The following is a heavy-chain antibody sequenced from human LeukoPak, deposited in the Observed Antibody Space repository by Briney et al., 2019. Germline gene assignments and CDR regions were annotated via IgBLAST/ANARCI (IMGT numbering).Heavy chain of an antibody. Sequence: GGSLRLSCAASGFTFSSYSMNWVRQAPGKGLEWVSYISSSSSTIYYADSVKGRFTISRDNAKNSLYLQMNSLRAEDTAVYYCARGYGDSYYYFDYWGQGTLVTVSS. CDR3: ARGYGDSYYYFDY. V-gene: IGHV3-48*04. D-gene: IGHD4-17*01. J-gene: IGHJ4*02. CDR1: GFTFSSYS. CDR2: ISSSSSTI.